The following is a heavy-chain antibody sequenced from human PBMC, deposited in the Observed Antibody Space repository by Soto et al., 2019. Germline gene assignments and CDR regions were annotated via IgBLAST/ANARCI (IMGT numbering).Heavy chain of an antibody. Sequence: QQQLQESGSGLVKPSQTLSLTCAVSGGSISSGGYSWSWIRQPPGKGLEWIGYIYHSGSTYYNPSLNSRVTISVDRSKNQFSLKLSSVTAADTAVYYCARVLGEPGDNWFDPWGQGTLVTVSS. J-gene: IGHJ5*02. V-gene: IGHV4-30-2*01. CDR2: IYHSGST. CDR1: GGSISSGGYS. D-gene: IGHD1-26*01. CDR3: ARVLGEPGDNWFDP.